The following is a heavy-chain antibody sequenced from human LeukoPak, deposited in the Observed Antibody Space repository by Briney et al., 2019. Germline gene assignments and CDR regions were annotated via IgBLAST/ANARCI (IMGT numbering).Heavy chain of an antibody. CDR3: ARHGSGYYQFDY. Sequence: SETLSLTCTVSGGSISSYYWSWIRQPPGKGLEWIGYIYYSGSTNYNASPKSRVTIPVDTSKNQFSLKLSSVTATDTAVYYCARHGSGYYQFDYWGQGALVTVSS. V-gene: IGHV4-59*08. CDR2: IYYSGST. J-gene: IGHJ4*02. D-gene: IGHD3-22*01. CDR1: GGSISSYY.